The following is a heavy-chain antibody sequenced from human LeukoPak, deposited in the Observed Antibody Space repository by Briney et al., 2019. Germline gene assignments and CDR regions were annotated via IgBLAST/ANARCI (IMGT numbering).Heavy chain of an antibody. Sequence: SETLSLTCTVSGGSIGSYYWSWIRQPPGKGLEWIGYIYYSGSTNYNPSLKSRVTISVDTSKNQFSLKLSSVTAADTAVYYCASENFWSGYLDYWGQGTLVTVSS. CDR3: ASENFWSGYLDY. CDR1: GGSIGSYY. CDR2: IYYSGST. D-gene: IGHD3-3*01. J-gene: IGHJ4*02. V-gene: IGHV4-59*01.